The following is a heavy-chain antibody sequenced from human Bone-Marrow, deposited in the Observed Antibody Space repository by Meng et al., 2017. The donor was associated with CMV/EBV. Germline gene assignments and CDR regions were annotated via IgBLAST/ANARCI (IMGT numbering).Heavy chain of an antibody. CDR3: ARVETNNWTFDY. Sequence: SETLSLTCAISGDSVSSNSAAWNWIRQSPSRGLEWLGRTYYRSKWYDDYAVSVKSRITINSDTPKNQFSLQLKSVTPEDTAVYYCARVETNNWTFDYWGQGTPVTVSS. CDR1: GDSVSSNSAA. V-gene: IGHV6-1*01. J-gene: IGHJ4*02. D-gene: IGHD1-1*01. CDR2: TYYRSKWYD.